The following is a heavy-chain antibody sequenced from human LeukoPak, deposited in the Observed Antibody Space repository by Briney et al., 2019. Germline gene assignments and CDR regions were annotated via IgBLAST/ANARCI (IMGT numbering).Heavy chain of an antibody. D-gene: IGHD2-2*02. V-gene: IGHV3-21*01. J-gene: IGHJ4*02. CDR1: GFTFSGYS. CDR2: ISSSSRYI. CDR3: ARGSPSYYFCSTTICYSDY. Sequence: GGSLRLSCAASGFTFSGYSMNWARQAPGKGLEWVSSISSSSRYIYYADSVKGRFTISRDNAKNSLYLQMNSLRAEDSAVYYCARGSPSYYFCSTTICYSDYWGQGTLVTVSS.